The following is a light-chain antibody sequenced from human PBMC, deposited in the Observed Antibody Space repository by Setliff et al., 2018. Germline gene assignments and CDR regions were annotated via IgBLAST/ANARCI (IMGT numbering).Light chain of an antibody. CDR3: SSYTSSSTYV. Sequence: QSALAQPASVSGSPGQSITISCSGTSSDVGSYDFVSWYQQHAGKAPKLIIYDVSNRPSGVSNRFSGSKAGNTASLTISVLQADDEADYYCSSYTSSSTYVFGTGTKVTVL. CDR1: SSDVGSYDF. CDR2: DVS. J-gene: IGLJ1*01. V-gene: IGLV2-14*03.